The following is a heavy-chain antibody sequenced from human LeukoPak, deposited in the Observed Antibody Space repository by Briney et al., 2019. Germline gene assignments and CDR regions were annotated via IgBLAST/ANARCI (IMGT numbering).Heavy chain of an antibody. Sequence: PGRSLRLSCAASGFTFSNHWLHWVRQAPGKGLVWVSRINSDGTSTIYADSVKGRFTISRDNAKSTVYLQMNSLRAEDTAVYYCARTGTGGDLDTWGQGTMVTVSS. CDR1: GFTFSNHW. CDR3: ARTGTGGDLDT. V-gene: IGHV3-74*01. D-gene: IGHD2-8*02. J-gene: IGHJ3*02. CDR2: INSDGTST.